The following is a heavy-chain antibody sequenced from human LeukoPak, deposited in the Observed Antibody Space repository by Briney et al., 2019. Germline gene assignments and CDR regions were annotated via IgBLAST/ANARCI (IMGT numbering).Heavy chain of an antibody. CDR1: GFTYSTYA. CDR3: ARYEMMYATTFHYHGLDV. J-gene: IGHJ6*02. CDR2: ISYHGTTE. Sequence: GGSLRLSCVASGFTYSTYAMHWVRQTPGKGLEWVAAISYHGTTEYYANSEKGRFTISRDNSKNILYLQMNSLRAEDTALYYCARYEMMYATTFHYHGLDVWGQGTTVTVSS. V-gene: IGHV3-30-3*01. D-gene: IGHD2-8*01.